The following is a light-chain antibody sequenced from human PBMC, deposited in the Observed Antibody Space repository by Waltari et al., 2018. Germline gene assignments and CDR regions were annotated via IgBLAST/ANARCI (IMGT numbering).Light chain of an antibody. CDR1: QSLLHSDGYKY. J-gene: IGKJ1*01. V-gene: IGKV2-28*01. Sequence: DIVMTQSPLSLPVTPGEPASISCRSSQSLLHSDGYKYLEWYLQKAGQSPQLLIYLGSNRASGVPDRFSGSGSGTDFTLKISRVEAEDVGVYYCMQALQTPWTFGQGTKVEIK. CDR2: LGS. CDR3: MQALQTPWT.